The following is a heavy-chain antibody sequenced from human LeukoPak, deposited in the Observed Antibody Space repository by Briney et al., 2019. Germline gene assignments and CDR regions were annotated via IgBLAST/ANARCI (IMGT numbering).Heavy chain of an antibody. Sequence: SETPSLTCTVSGGSISRYYWSWIRQPPGKGLEWIGYIYYSGSTNYNPSLKSRVTISVDTSKNQFSLKLSSVTAADTAVYYCAGGHRNWLLSWFDPWGRGTLVTVSS. CDR1: GGSISRYY. CDR2: IYYSGST. V-gene: IGHV4-59*01. D-gene: IGHD3-9*01. J-gene: IGHJ5*02. CDR3: AGGHRNWLLSWFDP.